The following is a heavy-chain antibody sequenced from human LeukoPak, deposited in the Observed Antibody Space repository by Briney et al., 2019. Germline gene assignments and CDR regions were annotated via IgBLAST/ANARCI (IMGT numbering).Heavy chain of an antibody. J-gene: IGHJ4*02. CDR2: ISSSSSTI. CDR3: ARVTLGFDSRVYYPTTFDY. CDR1: GFTFSDYY. V-gene: IGHV3-11*01. D-gene: IGHD3-22*01. Sequence: GGSLRLSCAASGFTFSDYYMSWVRQAPGKGLEWVSYISSSSSTIYYADSVEGRFTISRDNSKNTLYLQMNSLGVEDTAVYYCARVTLGFDSRVYYPTTFDYWGQGTPVTVSS.